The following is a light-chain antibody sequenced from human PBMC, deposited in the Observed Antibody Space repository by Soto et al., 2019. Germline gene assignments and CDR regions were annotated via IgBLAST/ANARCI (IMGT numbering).Light chain of an antibody. CDR1: SSDVGNYNY. CDR3: SSYITSTTVI. CDR2: DVS. J-gene: IGLJ2*01. Sequence: QSALTQPASVSGSPGQSITISCSGTSSDVGNYNYVSWYQQLPGKAPTLIIYDVSNRPSGVSNRFSGSKSGNTASLTISGLQAEDEADYFCSSYITSTTVIFGGGTKLTVL. V-gene: IGLV2-14*01.